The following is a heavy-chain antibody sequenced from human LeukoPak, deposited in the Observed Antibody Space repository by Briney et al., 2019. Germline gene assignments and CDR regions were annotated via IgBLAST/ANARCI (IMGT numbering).Heavy chain of an antibody. CDR3: AKDFPHYYYDSSGPSDY. CDR2: ISGSGGST. CDR1: GFTFSSYA. V-gene: IGHV3-23*01. Sequence: QTGGSLRLSCAASGFTFSSYAMSWVRQAPGKGLEWVSAISGSGGSTYYADSVRGRFTISRDNSKNTLYLQMNSLRAEDMAVYYCAKDFPHYYYDSSGPSDYWGQGTLVTVSS. D-gene: IGHD3-22*01. J-gene: IGHJ4*02.